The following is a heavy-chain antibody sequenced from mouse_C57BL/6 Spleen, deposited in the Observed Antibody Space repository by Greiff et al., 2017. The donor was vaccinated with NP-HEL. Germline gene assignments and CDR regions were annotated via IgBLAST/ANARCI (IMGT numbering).Heavy chain of an antibody. CDR3: ARSSYYYGSRGGAMDY. Sequence: VQLQQSGPELVKPGASVKLSCKASGYTFTSYDINWVKQRPGQGLEWIGWIYPRDGSTKYNEKFKGKATLTVDTSSSTAYMELHSLTSEDSAVYFCARSSYYYGSRGGAMDYWGQGTSVTVSS. CDR1: GYTFTSYD. D-gene: IGHD1-1*01. J-gene: IGHJ4*01. CDR2: IYPRDGST. V-gene: IGHV1-85*01.